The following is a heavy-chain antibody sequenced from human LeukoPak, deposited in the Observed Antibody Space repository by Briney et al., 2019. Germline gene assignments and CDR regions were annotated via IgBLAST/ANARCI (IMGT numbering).Heavy chain of an antibody. D-gene: IGHD3-22*01. CDR3: ARGGHYYDSSGYPRRPYYYYYGMDV. CDR2: ISHSGST. V-gene: IGHV4-34*01. J-gene: IGHJ6*02. CDR1: GASFSGYY. Sequence: SETLSLTCAVYGASFSGYYWNWVRQPPGKGLEWIGEISHSGSTNYNPSLKSRVTISVDTSKNQFSLKLSSVTAADTAVYYCARGGHYYDSSGYPRRPYYYYYGMDVWGQGTTVTVSS.